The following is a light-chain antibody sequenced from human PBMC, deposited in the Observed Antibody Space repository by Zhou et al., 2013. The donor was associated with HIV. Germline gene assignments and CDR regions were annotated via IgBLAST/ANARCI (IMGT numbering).Light chain of an antibody. Sequence: EIVLTQSPGTLSLSPGERATLSCRASESISSSYLTWYQQKPGQAPRLLIYGATRRATGIPDRFSGSGSGTEFTLTISRLEPEDFAVYYCQHYGVSPYTFGPGTKLEI. CDR1: ESISSSY. CDR2: GAT. J-gene: IGKJ2*01. CDR3: QHYGVSPYT. V-gene: IGKV3-20*01.